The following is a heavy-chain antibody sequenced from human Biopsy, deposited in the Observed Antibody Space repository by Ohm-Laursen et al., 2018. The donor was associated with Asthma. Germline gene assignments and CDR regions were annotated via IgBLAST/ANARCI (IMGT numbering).Heavy chain of an antibody. D-gene: IGHD7-27*01. J-gene: IGHJ4*02. CDR3: ARHWNWGSFFDY. V-gene: IGHV4-39*01. Sequence: GTLSLTCTVSGGSMSSSSYSWGWIRKPPGKGLEWFGSITYTGNTDIPSLRSRVTLSVDTSKNNFSLNLTSVTAADTAVFYCARHWNWGSFFDYWGQGMLVTVSS. CDR1: GGSMSSSSYS. CDR2: ITYTGNT.